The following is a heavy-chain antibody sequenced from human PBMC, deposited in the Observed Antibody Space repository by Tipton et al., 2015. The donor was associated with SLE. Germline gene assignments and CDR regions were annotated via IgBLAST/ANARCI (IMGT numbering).Heavy chain of an antibody. CDR1: GGSISSYY. CDR2: IYYSGST. V-gene: IGHV4-59*01. J-gene: IGHJ4*02. Sequence: TLSLTCTVSGGSISSYYWRWIRQPPGKGLEWIGHIYYSGSTNYNPSLKSRVTISVDTSKNQFSLKLSSVTAADTAVYYCARLRKDYGDYDYWGQGTLVTVSS. D-gene: IGHD4-17*01. CDR3: ARLRKDYGDYDY.